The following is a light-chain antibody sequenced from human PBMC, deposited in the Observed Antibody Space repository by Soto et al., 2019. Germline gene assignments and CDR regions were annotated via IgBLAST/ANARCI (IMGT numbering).Light chain of an antibody. CDR2: DVR. Sequence: QSALTQPASVSGSPGQSITISCTGTSSDVGGYNYVSWYQQHPGKAPKLMIYDVRNRPSGVSNRFSGSKSGNTASLTISGLQAEDEADYYCSSYTSSSTTPVFGGGTKLTVL. CDR1: SSDVGGYNY. CDR3: SSYTSSSTTPV. J-gene: IGLJ2*01. V-gene: IGLV2-14*01.